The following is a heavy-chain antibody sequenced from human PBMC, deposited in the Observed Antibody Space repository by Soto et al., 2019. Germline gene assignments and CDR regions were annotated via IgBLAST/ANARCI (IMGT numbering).Heavy chain of an antibody. CDR3: ARPYRYYDFWSGKDGWFDP. D-gene: IGHD3-3*01. CDR1: GGSISSSSYY. J-gene: IGHJ5*02. V-gene: IGHV4-39*01. Sequence: SETLSLTCTVSGGSISSSSYYWGWIRQPPGKGLEWIGSIYYSGSTYYNPSLKSRVTTSVDTSKNQFSLKLSSVTAADTAVYYCARPYRYYDFWSGKDGWFDPWGQGTLVTVSS. CDR2: IYYSGST.